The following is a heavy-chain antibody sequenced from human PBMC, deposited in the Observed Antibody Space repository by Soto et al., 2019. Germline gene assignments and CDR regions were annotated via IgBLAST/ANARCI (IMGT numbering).Heavy chain of an antibody. CDR2: ISGSGGST. CDR3: ARRSSGWYFDY. J-gene: IGHJ4*02. Sequence: EVQLLESGGGLVQPGGSLRLSCAASGFTFSSYAMNWVRQAPGKGLEWVSVISGSGGSTYYADSVKGRFTISRDNSKHTLYLHMNSLRAEATAVYYCARRSSGWYFDYWGQGTLVTVSS. CDR1: GFTFSSYA. D-gene: IGHD6-19*01. V-gene: IGHV3-23*01.